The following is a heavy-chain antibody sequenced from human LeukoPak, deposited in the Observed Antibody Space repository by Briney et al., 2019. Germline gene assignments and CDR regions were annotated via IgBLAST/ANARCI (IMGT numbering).Heavy chain of an antibody. Sequence: PGGSLRPSCAASGFTFSNYAMSWVRQAPGEGLEWASTISIGGGSTYYADSVKGRFTASRDNSKNTLYLQMNSLRAEDTAVYYCAKDSRTEPRRKWFDPWGQGTKVTVCS. J-gene: IGHJ5*02. CDR1: GFTFSNYA. D-gene: IGHD1-14*01. CDR2: ISIGGGST. V-gene: IGHV3-23*01. CDR3: AKDSRTEPRRKWFDP.